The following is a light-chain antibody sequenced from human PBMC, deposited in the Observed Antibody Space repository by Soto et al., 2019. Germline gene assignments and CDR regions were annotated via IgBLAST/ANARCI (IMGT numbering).Light chain of an antibody. CDR2: SND. J-gene: IGLJ3*02. V-gene: IGLV1-44*01. CDR3: ATWDDSLNVV. Sequence: QSVLTQSPSASGTPGQRVYISCSGSSSNIGSNTVSWYQHVPGTAPKLLIYSNDQRPSAVPGRFSGSKSGSSASLAISGLQSEDEADYYCATWDDSLNVVFGGGTKLTVL. CDR1: SSNIGSNT.